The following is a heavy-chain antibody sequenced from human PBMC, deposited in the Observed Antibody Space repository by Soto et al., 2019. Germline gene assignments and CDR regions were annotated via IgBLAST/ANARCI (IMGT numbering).Heavy chain of an antibody. Sequence: QITLKESGPTLVKPTQTLTLTCTFSGFSLSTSGVGVGWIRQPPGKALEWLALIYWDDDKRYSPSLKSRLTITKDTSKNQVVLTMTNMDPVDTATYYCAHRLIGRVADPYDYFDYWGQGTLVTVSS. CDR3: AHRLIGRVADPYDYFDY. CDR1: GFSLSTSGVG. CDR2: IYWDDDK. J-gene: IGHJ4*02. V-gene: IGHV2-5*02. D-gene: IGHD6-19*01.